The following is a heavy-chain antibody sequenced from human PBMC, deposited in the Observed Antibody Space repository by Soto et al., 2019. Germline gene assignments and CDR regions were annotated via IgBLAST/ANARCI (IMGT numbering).Heavy chain of an antibody. CDR1: GGSVNNISDY. CDR2: IYYSGSA. CDR3: ARGVGLGYYYQMDL. Sequence: SETLSLTCTVSGGSVNNISDYWSWVRQPPGKGLEWIGYIYYSGSADYNPSLGSRVTISLDTSKNQFSLKLSSVTTADTAVYYCARGVGLGYYYQMDLWGQGTKVTVSS. J-gene: IGHJ6*02. D-gene: IGHD3-10*01. V-gene: IGHV4-61*01.